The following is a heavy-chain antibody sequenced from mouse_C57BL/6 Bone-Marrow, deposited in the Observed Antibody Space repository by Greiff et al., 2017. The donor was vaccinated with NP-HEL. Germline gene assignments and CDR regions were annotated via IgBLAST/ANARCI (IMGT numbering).Heavy chain of an antibody. Sequence: VQLQQSGPELVKPGASVKISCKASGYAFSSSWMNWVKQRPGKGLEWIGRIYPGDGDTNSNGKFKGKATLTADKSSSTAYMQLSSLTSEDSAVYFCARSGGYYPYYFDYWGQGTTLTVSS. V-gene: IGHV1-82*01. D-gene: IGHD2-3*01. J-gene: IGHJ2*01. CDR3: ARSGGYYPYYFDY. CDR2: IYPGDGDT. CDR1: GYAFSSSW.